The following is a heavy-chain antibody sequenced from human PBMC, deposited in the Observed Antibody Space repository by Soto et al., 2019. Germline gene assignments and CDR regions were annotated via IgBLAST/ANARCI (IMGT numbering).Heavy chain of an antibody. CDR3: ARDLDYDFWSGYFSGYGMDV. V-gene: IGHV3-21*01. D-gene: IGHD3-3*01. Sequence: GGSLRLSCAASGFTFSSYSMNWVRQAPGKGLEWVSSISSSSSYIYYADSVKGRFTISRDNAKNSLYLQMNSLRAEDTAVYYCARDLDYDFWSGYFSGYGMDVWGQGTTVTVSS. J-gene: IGHJ6*02. CDR2: ISSSSSYI. CDR1: GFTFSSYS.